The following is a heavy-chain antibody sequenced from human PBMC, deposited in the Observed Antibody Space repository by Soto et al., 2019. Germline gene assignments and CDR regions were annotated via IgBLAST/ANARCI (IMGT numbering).Heavy chain of an antibody. V-gene: IGHV3-30-3*01. CDR2: ISYDGSNK. Sequence: QVQLVESGVGVVRPGRSLRLFCAASGFTFSRHAMHWVRQAPGKGLEWVAVISYDGSNKYYADSVKGRFSIYRDNSKNTLYVQMNSMRAEDTAVYYCARETDGMDVWGQGTTVTVSS. CDR1: GFTFSRHA. J-gene: IGHJ6*02. CDR3: ARETDGMDV.